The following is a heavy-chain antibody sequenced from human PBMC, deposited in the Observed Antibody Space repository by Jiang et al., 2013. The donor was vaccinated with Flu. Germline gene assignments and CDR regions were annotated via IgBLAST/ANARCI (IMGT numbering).Heavy chain of an antibody. CDR1: GFSLSSNW. V-gene: IGHV3-74*01. J-gene: IGHJ4*02. Sequence: QLVESGGGLVQPGGSLRLSCVVSGFSLSSNWMHWVRQVPGKGLVWVSRINDDGSGTSYADSVKGRFTISRDTAKNTVYLQMNNLRAEDTAVYYCATVFDFWGQGTPVAVSS. CDR2: INDDGSGT. CDR3: ATVFDF.